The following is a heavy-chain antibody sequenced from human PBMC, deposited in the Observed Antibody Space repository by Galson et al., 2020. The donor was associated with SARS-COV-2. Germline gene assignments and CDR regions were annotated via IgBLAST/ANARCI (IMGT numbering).Heavy chain of an antibody. CDR1: GGSISSSSYY. J-gene: IGHJ4*02. CDR3: ARDWGSYGFFDY. Sequence: ASETLSLTCTVSGGSISSSSYYWGWIRQPPGKGLEWIGRIYYSGSTYYNPSLKSRVTISVDTSKNQFSLKLSSVTAADTAVYYCARDWGSYGFFDYWGQGTLVTVSS. CDR2: IYYSGST. D-gene: IGHD5-18*01. V-gene: IGHV4-39*07.